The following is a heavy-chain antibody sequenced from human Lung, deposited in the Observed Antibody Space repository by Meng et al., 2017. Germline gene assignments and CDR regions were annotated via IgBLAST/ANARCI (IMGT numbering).Heavy chain of an antibody. CDR1: GGSFSDYY. CDR3: ARGPTTMAHDFDY. Sequence: VQLPQLGAGLLKPSETLSLTCVVSGGSFSDYYWSWIRQPPGKGLEWIGEINHSGSTNYNPSLESRATISVDTSQNNLSLKLSSVTAADSAVYYCARGPTTMAHDFDYWGQGTLVTVSS. V-gene: IGHV4-34*02. D-gene: IGHD4-11*01. CDR2: INHSGST. J-gene: IGHJ4*02.